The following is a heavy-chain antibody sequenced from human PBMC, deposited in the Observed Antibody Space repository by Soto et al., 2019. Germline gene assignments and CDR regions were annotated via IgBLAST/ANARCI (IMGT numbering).Heavy chain of an antibody. CDR3: AREGAATCFDY. Sequence: ASVKVSCKASGDTFTSYAMHWVRQAPGQRLEWMGWVNAGNGNTKYSQKFQGRVTITRDTSASTAYMELSSLRSEDTAVYYCAREGAATCFDYWGQGTLVTVSS. J-gene: IGHJ4*02. CDR2: VNAGNGNT. CDR1: GDTFTSYA. V-gene: IGHV1-3*01.